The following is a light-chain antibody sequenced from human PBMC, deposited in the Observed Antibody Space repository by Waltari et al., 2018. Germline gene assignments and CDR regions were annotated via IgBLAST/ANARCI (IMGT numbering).Light chain of an antibody. CDR2: GAS. V-gene: IGKV3-20*01. Sequence: SCVASPLVNMSLAWYHQKPGQGPRLLIYGASSMTTGIPDRFTGSGSGTDFSLTISSLESEDFAVYYCQPYVRLPVTFGQGTNVEIK. CDR1: PLVNMS. CDR3: QPYVRLPVT. J-gene: IGKJ1*01.